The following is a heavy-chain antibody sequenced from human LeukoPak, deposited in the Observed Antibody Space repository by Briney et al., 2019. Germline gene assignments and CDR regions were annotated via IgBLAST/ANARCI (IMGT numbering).Heavy chain of an antibody. CDR1: GYTFTNYY. CDR2: VNPSNGAT. V-gene: IGHV1-46*01. D-gene: IGHD5-12*01. J-gene: IGHJ6*02. Sequence: ASVKVSCKASGYTFTNYYIHWVRQAPGQGLEWMGIVNPSNGATSFAQKFQGRVTLTRDTSTSTVYMELSSLRSEDTAVYYCARAWGQVPAARYSGYDRYSYGLPYGMDVWGQGTTVTVSS. CDR3: ARAWGQVPAARYSGYDRYSYGLPYGMDV.